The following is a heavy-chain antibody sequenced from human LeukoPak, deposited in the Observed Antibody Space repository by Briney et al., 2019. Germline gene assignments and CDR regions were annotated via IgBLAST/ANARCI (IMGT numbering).Heavy chain of an antibody. J-gene: IGHJ4*02. CDR3: ASGYCSSTSCYPDY. CDR2: ISAYNGNT. V-gene: IGHV1-18*01. CDR1: GYTFTSYR. Sequence: GASVKVSCKASGYTFTSYRISWVRQAPGQGLEWMGWISAYNGNTNYAQELQGRVTMTTDTSTSTAYMELRSLRSDDTAVYYCASGYCSSTSCYPDYWGQGTLVTVSS. D-gene: IGHD2-2*01.